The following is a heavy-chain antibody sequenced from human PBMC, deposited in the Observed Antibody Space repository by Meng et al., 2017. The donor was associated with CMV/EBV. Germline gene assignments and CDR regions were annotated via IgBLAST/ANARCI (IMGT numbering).Heavy chain of an antibody. CDR3: AREGEGVVAATPHFDY. Sequence: QVQLVESGAEVKKPGASVKVSCKASGYTFTSYYMHWVRQAPGQGLEWMGIINPSGGSTSYAQKFQGRVTMTRDTSTSTVYMELSSLRSEDAAVYYCAREGEGVVAATPHFDYWGQGTLVTVFS. D-gene: IGHD2-15*01. CDR1: GYTFTSYY. CDR2: INPSGGST. V-gene: IGHV1-46*01. J-gene: IGHJ4*02.